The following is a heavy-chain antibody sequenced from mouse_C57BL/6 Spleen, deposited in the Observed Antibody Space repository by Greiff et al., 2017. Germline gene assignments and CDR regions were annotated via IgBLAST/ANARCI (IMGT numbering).Heavy chain of an antibody. J-gene: IGHJ4*01. CDR2: ISSGSSTI. Sequence: EVQLVESGGGLVKPGGSLKLSCAASGFTFSDYGMHWVRQAPEKGLEWVAYISSGSSTIYYADTVKGRFTISRDNAKNTLFLQLTSLRSEDTAMYYCARDYYSSSWAMDYWGQGTSVTVSS. CDR3: ARDYYSSSWAMDY. CDR1: GFTFSDYG. V-gene: IGHV5-17*01. D-gene: IGHD1-1*01.